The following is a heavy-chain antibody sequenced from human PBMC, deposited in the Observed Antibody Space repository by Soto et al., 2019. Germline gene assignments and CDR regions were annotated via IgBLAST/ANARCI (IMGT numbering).Heavy chain of an antibody. J-gene: IGHJ6*02. V-gene: IGHV3-30-3*01. CDR3: ARGGQWLATYYYYGMDV. CDR1: GFTFSSYA. CDR2: ISYDGSNK. Sequence: GGSLRLSCAASGFTFSSYAMHWVRQAPGKGLEWVAVISYDGSNKYYADSVKGRFTISRDNSKNTLYLQMNSLRAEDTAVYYCARGGQWLATYYYYGMDVWGQGTTVTVSS. D-gene: IGHD6-19*01.